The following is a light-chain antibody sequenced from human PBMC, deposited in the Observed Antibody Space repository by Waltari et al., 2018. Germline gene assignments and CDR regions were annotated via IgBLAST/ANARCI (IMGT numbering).Light chain of an antibody. Sequence: AIRITQSPSSLSASTGDRVTITCRASQGISSYLAWYQQKPGKAPKLLIYAASTLQSVVPSRFSGSGSGTDFTLTISCLQSEDFATYYCQQYYSFPVTFGGGTTVEIK. CDR1: QGISSY. V-gene: IGKV1-8*01. CDR2: AAS. J-gene: IGKJ4*01. CDR3: QQYYSFPVT.